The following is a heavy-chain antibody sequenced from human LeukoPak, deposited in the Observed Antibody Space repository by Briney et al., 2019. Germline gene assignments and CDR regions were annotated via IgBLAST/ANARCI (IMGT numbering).Heavy chain of an antibody. D-gene: IGHD5-24*01. V-gene: IGHV4-4*02. CDR1: GGSISSSNW. Sequence: SETLSPTCAVSGGSISSSNWWSWVRQPPGKGLEWIGEIYHSGSTNYNPSLKSRVTISVDKSKNQFSLNLSSVTAADTAVYYCARDLDVYNWFDSWGQGTLVTVSA. CDR2: IYHSGST. J-gene: IGHJ5*01. CDR3: ARDLDVYNWFDS.